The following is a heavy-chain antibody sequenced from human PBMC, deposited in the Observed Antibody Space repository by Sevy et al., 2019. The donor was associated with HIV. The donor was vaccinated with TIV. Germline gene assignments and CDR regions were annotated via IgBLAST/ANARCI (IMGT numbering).Heavy chain of an antibody. Sequence: GGSLRLSCVVSGIIFTSSGMHWVRQAPGKGLEWVAVISYHGRDKFYADSVKVRFTISRDNSKNILYLQMNGLRIEDTAVYYCAKDFTGYNGMDVWGQGTMVTVSS. CDR1: GIIFTSSG. CDR3: AKDFTGYNGMDV. D-gene: IGHD3-9*01. V-gene: IGHV3-30*18. J-gene: IGHJ6*02. CDR2: ISYHGRDK.